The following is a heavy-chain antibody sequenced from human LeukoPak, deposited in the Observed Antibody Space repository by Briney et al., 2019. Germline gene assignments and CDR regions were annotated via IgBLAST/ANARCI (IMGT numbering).Heavy chain of an antibody. Sequence: GGSLRLSCAASGFTFSNYWMHWVRQAPGKGLVWVSRINFDGSSTNYADSVKGRFTISRDNAKNSLYLQMNSLRAEDTAVYYCARIGAGSSRDYWGQGTLVTVSS. V-gene: IGHV3-74*01. CDR1: GFTFSNYW. J-gene: IGHJ4*02. D-gene: IGHD6-13*01. CDR3: ARIGAGSSRDY. CDR2: INFDGSST.